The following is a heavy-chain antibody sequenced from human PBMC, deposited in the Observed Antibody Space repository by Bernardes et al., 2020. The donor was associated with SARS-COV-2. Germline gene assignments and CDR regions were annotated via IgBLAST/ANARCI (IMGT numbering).Heavy chain of an antibody. V-gene: IGHV4-39*01. J-gene: IGHJ4*02. CDR3: ARSGNSYSYF. D-gene: IGHD1-26*01. CDR1: GDSISSRSYY. CDR2: IYYSGIT. Sequence: SETLSLTCTVSGDSISSRSYYWGWIRQSPGKGLEWIGSIYYSGITYYNPSLKSRVTISVDTSKSQFSLRLRSVTAADTAIYYCARSGNSYSYFWGQGTLVTVSS.